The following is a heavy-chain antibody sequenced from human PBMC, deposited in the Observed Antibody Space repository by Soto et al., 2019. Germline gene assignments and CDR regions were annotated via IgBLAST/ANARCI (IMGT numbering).Heavy chain of an antibody. V-gene: IGHV3-53*01. J-gene: IGHJ4*02. Sequence: EAQLVESGGGLIQPGGSLRLSCEASGFIVSDNYMSWVRQAPGKGLEWVSVIYREGSTYYADSVKGRFTISRDNSKNTLYRQMNSLRAEDTAVYYCARKAGMIKFYVDWWGQGTLVTVSS. CDR3: ARKAGMIKFYVDW. CDR1: GFIVSDNY. CDR2: IYREGST. D-gene: IGHD3-22*01.